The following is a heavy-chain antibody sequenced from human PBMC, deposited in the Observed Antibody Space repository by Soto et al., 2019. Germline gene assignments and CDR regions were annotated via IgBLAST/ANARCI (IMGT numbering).Heavy chain of an antibody. CDR2: KSYDGSNK. V-gene: IGHV3-30*18. Sequence: QVQLVESGGGVVQPGRSLRLSCAASGFTFSSYGMHWVRQAPGKGLEWVAVKSYDGSNKYYADSVKGRFTISRDNSKNTLYLQMNSLRAEATAVYYCAKDMGDIVVVVAAKDYWGQGTLVTVSS. CDR3: AKDMGDIVVVVAAKDY. J-gene: IGHJ4*02. D-gene: IGHD2-15*01. CDR1: GFTFSSYG.